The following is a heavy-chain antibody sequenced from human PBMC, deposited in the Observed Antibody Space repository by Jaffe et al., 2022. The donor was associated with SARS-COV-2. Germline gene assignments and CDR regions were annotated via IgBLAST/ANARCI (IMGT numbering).Heavy chain of an antibody. CDR3: ATATPTYGDDPLGWFDP. J-gene: IGHJ5*02. CDR1: GGSISSGGYY. D-gene: IGHD4-17*01. CDR2: IYYSGST. V-gene: IGHV4-31*03. Sequence: QVQLQESGPGLVKPSQTLSLTCTVSGGSISSGGYYWSWIRQHPGKGLEWIGYIYYSGSTYYNPSLKSRVTISVDTSKNQFSLKLSSVTAADTAVYYCATATPTYGDDPLGWFDPWGQGTLVTVSS.